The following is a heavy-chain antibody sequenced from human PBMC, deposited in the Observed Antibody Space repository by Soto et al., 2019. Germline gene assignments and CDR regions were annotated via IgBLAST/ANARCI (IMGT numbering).Heavy chain of an antibody. V-gene: IGHV3-9*01. D-gene: IGHD2-15*01. CDR2: ISWNSGSI. Sequence: GGSLRLSYAASGFTFDDYAMHWVRQAPGKGLEWVSGISWNSGSIGYADSVKGRFTISRDNAKNSLYLQMSSLRAEDTALYYCAKDNGRTYYYYGMDVWGQGTTVTVSS. CDR1: GFTFDDYA. CDR3: AKDNGRTYYYYGMDV. J-gene: IGHJ6*02.